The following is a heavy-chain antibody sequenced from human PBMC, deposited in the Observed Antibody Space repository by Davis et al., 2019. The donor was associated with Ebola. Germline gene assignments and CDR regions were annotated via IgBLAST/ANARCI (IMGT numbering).Heavy chain of an antibody. D-gene: IGHD1-26*01. CDR3: TSDLLPWGTGYYFRSMGV. Sequence: PGGSLRLSCAASRFPFSDTSMSWVRQAPGKGLDWSGRFKRKADGRTLDSSAPVSGRFTLSRGDSTSMFYLQMNSLKTEDTAVYYCTSDLLPWGTGYYFRSMGVWGKGTTVTVSS. V-gene: IGHV3-15*01. CDR1: RFPFSDTS. J-gene: IGHJ6*03. CDR2: FKRKADGRTL.